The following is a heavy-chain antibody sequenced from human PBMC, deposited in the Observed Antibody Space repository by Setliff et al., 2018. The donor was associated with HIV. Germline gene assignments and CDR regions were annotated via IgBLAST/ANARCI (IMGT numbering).Heavy chain of an antibody. J-gene: IGHJ4*02. CDR3: ARGPFFDY. CDR1: GGSISSYY. Sequence: SETLSLTCTVSGGSISSYYWSWIRQPPGKGLEWIGNIYSSGSTNYNPSLKSRVTISVDTSKNQFSLSLTSVTAADTAVYYCARGPFFDYWGQGTPVTVSS. V-gene: IGHV4-4*09. CDR2: IYSSGST.